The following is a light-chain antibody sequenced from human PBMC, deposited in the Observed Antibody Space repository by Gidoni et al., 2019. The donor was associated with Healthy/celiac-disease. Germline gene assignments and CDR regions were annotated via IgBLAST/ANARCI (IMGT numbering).Light chain of an antibody. CDR1: SSDVGCYNY. Sequence: QSALTQPASVSGSPGQSITISCTGTSSDVGCYNYVSWYQQTPGKAPKLRIYDVSNRPTGVSNRFSGSKSGNTAALTISGLQGEDEADYYCTSYTSSNTSWVFGGGTKLTVL. V-gene: IGLV2-14*01. J-gene: IGLJ3*02. CDR3: TSYTSSNTSWV. CDR2: DVS.